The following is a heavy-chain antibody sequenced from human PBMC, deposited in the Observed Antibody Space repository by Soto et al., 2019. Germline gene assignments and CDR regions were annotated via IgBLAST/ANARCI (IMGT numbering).Heavy chain of an antibody. CDR2: IYWDDDE. V-gene: IGHV2-5*02. CDR1: GFSLTTDGVG. Sequence: QITLKESGPTLVTPTQTLTLTCSFSGFSLTTDGVGVGWVRQPPGEALEWLALIYWDDDERYSPSLKTRLTITKDPSKNQEVLIMTNMDPVDTATYYCAHSRNLITEDAQVGDFDYWGQGTLVTVSS. J-gene: IGHJ4*02. D-gene: IGHD3-10*01. CDR3: AHSRNLITEDAQVGDFDY.